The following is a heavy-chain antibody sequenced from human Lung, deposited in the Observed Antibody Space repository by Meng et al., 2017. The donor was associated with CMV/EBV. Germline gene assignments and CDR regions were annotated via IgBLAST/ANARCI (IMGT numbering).Heavy chain of an antibody. D-gene: IGHD2-2*01. CDR1: GFTFSSYW. J-gene: IGHJ5*02. Sequence: GGSLRLSCAASGFTFSSYWMSWVRQAPGKGLEWVANIKQDGSEKYYVDSVKGRFTISRDNAKNSLYLQMNSLRDEDTAVYYCARDGAPAATPWGNWFDPSGLGTLVTVSS. CDR2: IKQDGSEK. CDR3: ARDGAPAATPWGNWFDP. V-gene: IGHV3-7*01.